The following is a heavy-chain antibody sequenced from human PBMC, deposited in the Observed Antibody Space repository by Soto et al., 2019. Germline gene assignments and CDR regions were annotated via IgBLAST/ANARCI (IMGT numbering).Heavy chain of an antibody. J-gene: IGHJ5*01. V-gene: IGHV1-69*01. CDR2: IIPVFGTA. CDR3: ARDRWGSYSFDS. CDR1: GGVFRNYA. D-gene: IGHD1-26*01. Sequence: QVQLVPSGAEVKKPGSSVKVSCKASGGVFRNYAINWVRQAPGQGLEWMGGIIPVFGTADYPQKFQGRVTITADESTTTAYMELTSLKTEDTAVDFCARDRWGSYSFDSWGQGTLVTVAS.